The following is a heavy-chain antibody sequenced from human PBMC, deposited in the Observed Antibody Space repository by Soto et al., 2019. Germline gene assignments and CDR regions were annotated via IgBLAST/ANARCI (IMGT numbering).Heavy chain of an antibody. D-gene: IGHD3-10*01. CDR3: ARSNYGSGSPLGGYYYYYMDV. CDR2: IYYSGST. Sequence: SETLSLTCTVSGGSISSYYWSWIRQPPGKGLEWIGYIYYSGSTNYNPSLKSRVTISVDTSKNQFSLKLSSVTAADTAVYYCARSNYGSGSPLGGYYYYYMDVWGKGTTVTVSS. J-gene: IGHJ6*03. V-gene: IGHV4-59*01. CDR1: GGSISSYY.